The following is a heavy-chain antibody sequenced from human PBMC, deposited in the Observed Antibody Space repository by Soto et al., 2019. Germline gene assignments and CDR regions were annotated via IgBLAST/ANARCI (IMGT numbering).Heavy chain of an antibody. V-gene: IGHV3-9*01. J-gene: IGHJ6*03. CDR2: ISWNSGSI. Sequence: GGSLRLSCAASGFTFDDYAMHWVRQAPGKGLEWVSGISWNSGSIGYADSVKCRFTISRDNAKNSLYLQMNSLRAEDTALYDCAKDIAPDSSSPDYYYYDMDVWGKGTTVTVSS. CDR1: GFTFDDYA. D-gene: IGHD6-6*01. CDR3: AKDIAPDSSSPDYYYYDMDV.